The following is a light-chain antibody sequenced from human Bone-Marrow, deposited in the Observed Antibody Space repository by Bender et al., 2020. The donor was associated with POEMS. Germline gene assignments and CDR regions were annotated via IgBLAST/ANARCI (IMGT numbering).Light chain of an antibody. J-gene: IGLJ3*02. CDR2: NSN. V-gene: IGLV1-44*01. CDR3: AVWDDSLNGWV. CDR1: TSNIGNNN. Sequence: QSVLTQPPSSSGTPGQRVTISCSGSTSNIGNNNVHWYQQIPGTAPKLLIYNSNKRPSGVPDRFSGSKSVTSASLAISGLQSEDEADYYCAVWDDSLNGWVFGRGTKLTVL.